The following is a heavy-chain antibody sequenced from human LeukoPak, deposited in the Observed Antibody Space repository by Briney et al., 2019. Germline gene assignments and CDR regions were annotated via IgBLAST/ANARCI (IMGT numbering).Heavy chain of an antibody. D-gene: IGHD3-16*01. V-gene: IGHV3-23*01. CDR1: GFTFSSYA. CDR3: AKSPYIASHIDFDY. CDR2: VSGSGGST. J-gene: IGHJ4*02. Sequence: GGSLRLSCAASGFTFSSYAMSWVRQAPGKGLEWVSTVSGSGGSTWYADSVKGRFTISRDNSKSALYLQMSSLRAEDTVVYYCAKSPYIASHIDFDYWGQGTLVAVSS.